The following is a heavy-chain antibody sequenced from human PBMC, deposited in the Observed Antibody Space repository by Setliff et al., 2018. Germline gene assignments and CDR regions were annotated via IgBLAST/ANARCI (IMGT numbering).Heavy chain of an antibody. CDR1: GYIFTNYW. D-gene: IGHD2-15*01. V-gene: IGHV5-51*01. CDR2: VFPSDSDT. J-gene: IGHJ3*02. CDR3: ARLGRWDALDI. Sequence: PGESLTISCKGSGYIFTNYWIGWVRQMPGKGLEWMGLVFPSDSDTRYSPSFQGRVTISADKSRTIAYLQWKSLKASDTAMYYCARLGRWDALDIWGQGTLVTVSS.